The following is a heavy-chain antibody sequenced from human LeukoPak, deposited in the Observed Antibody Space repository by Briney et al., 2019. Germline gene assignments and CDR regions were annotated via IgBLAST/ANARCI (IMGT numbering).Heavy chain of an antibody. V-gene: IGHV6-1*01. CDR3: ARAKGRSPLFDY. J-gene: IGHJ4*02. CDR1: GDSVSSNSAA. CDR2: TYYRSKWYN. D-gene: IGHD6-13*01. Sequence: SQTLSLTCAISGDSVSSNSAAWNWIRQSPSRGLEWLGRTYYRSKWYNDYAVSVKGRIAINPDTSKNQFSLQLNSVAPEDTAVYYCARAKGRSPLFDYWGQGTLVTVSS.